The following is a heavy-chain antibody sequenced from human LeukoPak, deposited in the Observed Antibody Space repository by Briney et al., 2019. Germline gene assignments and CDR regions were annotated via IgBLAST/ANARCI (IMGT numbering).Heavy chain of an antibody. CDR1: AGSITSHDYY. CDR3: AREGHDFWSGSRGWFDP. CDR2: THNSGST. V-gene: IGHV4-30-4*01. Sequence: SQTLSLTCTVSAGSITSHDYYWRWIRQAPGKGLEWIGYTHNSGSTFYNPSLKSRFTISVDTYKNQFSLKVRSVTAADTAVYYCAREGHDFWSGSRGWFDPWGQGTLVTVSS. D-gene: IGHD3-3*01. J-gene: IGHJ5*02.